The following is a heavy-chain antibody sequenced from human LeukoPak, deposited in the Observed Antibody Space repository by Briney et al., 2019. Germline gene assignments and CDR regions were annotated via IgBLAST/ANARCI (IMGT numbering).Heavy chain of an antibody. J-gene: IGHJ4*02. CDR3: ARDEVGYCRRTSCSPFDY. D-gene: IGHD2-2*01. CDR2: IHSSGST. V-gene: IGHV4-4*07. CDR1: GGSISSYY. Sequence: KPSETLSLTCTVSGGSISSYYWSWIRQPAGKGLEFIGRIHSSGSTNYNPSLKSRVTMSVDASKNQFSLKLASVTAADTAVYYCARDEVGYCRRTSCSPFDYWGQGTLVTVSS.